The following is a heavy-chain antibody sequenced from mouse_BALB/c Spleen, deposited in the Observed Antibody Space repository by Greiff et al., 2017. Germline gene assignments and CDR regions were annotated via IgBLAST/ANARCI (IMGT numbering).Heavy chain of an antibody. CDR3: ARGDGYYLAWFAY. CDR1: GFTFSSFG. Sequence: EVQGVESGGGLVQPGGSRKLSCAASGFTFSSFGMHWVRQAPEKGLEWVAYISSGSSTIYYADTVKGRFTISRDNPKNTLFLQMTSLRSEDTAMYYCARGDGYYLAWFAYWGQGTLVTVSA. J-gene: IGHJ3*01. V-gene: IGHV5-17*02. CDR2: ISSGSSTI. D-gene: IGHD2-3*01.